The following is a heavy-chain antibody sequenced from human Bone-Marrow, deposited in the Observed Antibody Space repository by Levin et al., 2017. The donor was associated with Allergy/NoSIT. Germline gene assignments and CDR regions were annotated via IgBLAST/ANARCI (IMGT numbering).Heavy chain of an antibody. D-gene: IGHD1-26*01. CDR2: ISYDENNK. CDR3: VKDLSPSGSSTYYFYGVDV. V-gene: IGHV3-30*18. J-gene: IGHJ6*02. CDR1: GFTFTSYA. Sequence: PGGSLRLSCAASGFTFTSYAMHWVRQAPGKGLEWVAVISYDENNKYYTDSVKGRFTISKDKSKNTLYLQMNSLTPEDTGIYYCVKDLSPSGSSTYYFYGVDVWGRGTTVIVSS.